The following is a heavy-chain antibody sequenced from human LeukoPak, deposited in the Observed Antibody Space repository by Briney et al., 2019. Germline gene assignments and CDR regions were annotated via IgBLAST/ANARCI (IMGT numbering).Heavy chain of an antibody. Sequence: GGPLRLSCAASGFTFDDYAMHWVRQAPGKGLEWVSGISWNSGSIGYADSVKGRFTISRDNAKNSLYLQMNSLRAEDTALYYCAKYCSSTSCLAYGMDVWGQGTTVTVSS. CDR3: AKYCSSTSCLAYGMDV. D-gene: IGHD2-2*01. J-gene: IGHJ6*02. V-gene: IGHV3-9*01. CDR1: GFTFDDYA. CDR2: ISWNSGSI.